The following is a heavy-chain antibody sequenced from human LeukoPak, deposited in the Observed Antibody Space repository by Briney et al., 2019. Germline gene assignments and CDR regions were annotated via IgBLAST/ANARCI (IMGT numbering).Heavy chain of an antibody. V-gene: IGHV3-73*01. CDR1: GLSFSGSA. J-gene: IGHJ6*02. Sequence: GSLKLSCAASGLSFSGSAIHWVRQASGRGLEWLGRIRSKANSYVTAYAASVNGRFIISRDDSRNTAYLQMNSLQTEDTAVYYCTRHSDKYCSGAGCYVYNFYGMDVWGQGTTVTVSS. CDR2: IRSKANSYVT. CDR3: TRHSDKYCSGAGCYVYNFYGMDV. D-gene: IGHD2-15*01.